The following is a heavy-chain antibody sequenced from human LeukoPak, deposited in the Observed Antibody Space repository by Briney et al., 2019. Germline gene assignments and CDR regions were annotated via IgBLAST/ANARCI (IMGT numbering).Heavy chain of an antibody. V-gene: IGHV4-59*12. CDR1: GGSISGYY. CDR3: ARLTLLPPDAFDI. D-gene: IGHD3-22*01. J-gene: IGHJ3*02. Sequence: SETLSLTCTVSGGSISGYYWSWIRQPPGKGLEWIGYIYYSGSTYYNPSLKSRVTISVDTSKNQFSLKLSSVTAADTAVYYCARLTLLPPDAFDIWGQGTMVTVSS. CDR2: IYYSGST.